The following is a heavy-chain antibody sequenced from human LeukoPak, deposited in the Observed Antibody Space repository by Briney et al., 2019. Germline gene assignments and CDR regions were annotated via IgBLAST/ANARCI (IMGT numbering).Heavy chain of an antibody. CDR2: INHSGST. Sequence: SETLSLTCAVYGGSFSGYYWSWIRQPPGKGLEWIGEINHSGSTNHNPSLKSRVTISVDTSKNQFSLKLSSVTAADTAVYYCARGWSDYVWGSYRYWGQGTLVTVSS. J-gene: IGHJ4*02. CDR1: GGSFSGYY. V-gene: IGHV4-34*01. D-gene: IGHD3-16*02. CDR3: ARGWSDYVWGSYRY.